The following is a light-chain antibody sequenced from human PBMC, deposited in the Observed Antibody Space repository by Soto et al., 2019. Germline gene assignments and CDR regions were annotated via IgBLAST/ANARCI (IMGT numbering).Light chain of an antibody. CDR1: QTVSTN. V-gene: IGKV3-15*01. CDR3: LQYHNWPPYT. Sequence: EIVMTQSPVTLSVSPGERATLSCRASQTVSTNLGWYQQKPGQAPRLLIYGASTRATGIPARFSGSGSGTDFTLTISSLQPEDSAVYYCLQYHNWPPYTFGQGTKLEIK. J-gene: IGKJ2*01. CDR2: GAS.